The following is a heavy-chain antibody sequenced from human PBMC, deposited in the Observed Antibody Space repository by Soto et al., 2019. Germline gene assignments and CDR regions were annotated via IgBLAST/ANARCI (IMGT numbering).Heavy chain of an antibody. D-gene: IGHD3-3*01. Sequence: ASVKVSCKASGYTFTSYAMHWVRQAPGQRLEWMGWINAGNGNTKYSQKFQGRVTITRDTSASTAYMELSSLRSEDTAVYYCARGKGREIFGVRRDWFDPWGQGTLVTVSS. J-gene: IGHJ5*02. CDR2: INAGNGNT. V-gene: IGHV1-3*01. CDR1: GYTFTSYA. CDR3: ARGKGREIFGVRRDWFDP.